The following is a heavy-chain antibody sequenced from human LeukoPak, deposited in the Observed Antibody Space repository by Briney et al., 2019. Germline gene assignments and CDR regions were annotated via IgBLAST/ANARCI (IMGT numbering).Heavy chain of an antibody. J-gene: IGHJ4*02. CDR3: AKDLDSSGSYDGVHS. CDR1: GFDLTKHA. D-gene: IGHD3-22*01. V-gene: IGHV3-23*01. CDR2: IRGDSFTA. Sequence: PGGSLRLSCAASGFDLTKHAMSWVRQTPGKGLEWVSDIRGDSFTATYADSVKGRFTIFRDNSKKTLYLQMNSLRVEDTAVYYCAKDLDSSGSYDGVHSWGQGTLVTVSS.